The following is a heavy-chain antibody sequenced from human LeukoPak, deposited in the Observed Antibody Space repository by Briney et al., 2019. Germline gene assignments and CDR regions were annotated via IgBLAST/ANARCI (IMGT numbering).Heavy chain of an antibody. D-gene: IGHD2-15*01. CDR2: IYTSGST. Sequence: SQTLSLTCTVSGGSISSGSYYWSCIRQPAGKGLECIGRIYTSGSTNYNPSLKSRVTISVDTSKNQFSLKLSSVTAADTAVYYCARDIGIAATPDAFDIWGQGTMVTVSS. CDR3: ARDIGIAATPDAFDI. V-gene: IGHV4-61*02. J-gene: IGHJ3*02. CDR1: GGSISSGSYY.